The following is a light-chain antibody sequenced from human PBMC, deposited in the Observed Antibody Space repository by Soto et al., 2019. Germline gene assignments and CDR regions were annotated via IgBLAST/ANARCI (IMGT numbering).Light chain of an antibody. J-gene: IGLJ2*01. CDR3: SSYTSSSTVV. Sequence: QSALTQPASVFGSPGQSITISCTGTSSDVGGYNYVSWYQQHPGKAPKLMIYDVSNRPSGVSNRFSGSKSGNTASLTISGLQAEDEADYYCSSYTSSSTVVFGGGNKLTVL. V-gene: IGLV2-14*01. CDR2: DVS. CDR1: SSDVGGYNY.